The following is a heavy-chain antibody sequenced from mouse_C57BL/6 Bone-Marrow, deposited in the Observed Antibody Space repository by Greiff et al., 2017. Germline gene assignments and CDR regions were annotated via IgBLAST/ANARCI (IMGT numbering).Heavy chain of an antibody. CDR1: GFNIKDYY. Sequence: VHVKQSGAELVKPGASVKLSCTASGFNIKDYYMHWVKQRTEQGLEWIGRIDPEDGETEYAPKFQGKATITADTSSNTAYLQLSSLTSEDTAVYYCARSPYYYGSSGYFDVWGTGTTVTVSS. J-gene: IGHJ1*03. D-gene: IGHD1-1*01. CDR2: IDPEDGET. V-gene: IGHV14-2*01. CDR3: ARSPYYYGSSGYFDV.